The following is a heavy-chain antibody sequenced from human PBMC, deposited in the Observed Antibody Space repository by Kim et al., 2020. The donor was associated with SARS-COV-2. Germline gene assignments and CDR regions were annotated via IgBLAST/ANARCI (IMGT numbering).Heavy chain of an antibody. CDR1: GFTFSSYS. V-gene: IGHV3-48*02. CDR3: ARAYYDILTGHLPWYYYYGMDG. J-gene: IGHJ6*02. CDR2: ISSSSSTI. D-gene: IGHD3-9*01. Sequence: GGSLRLSCAASGFTFSSYSMNWVRQAPGKGLEWVSYISSSSSTIYYADSVKGRFTISRDNAKNSLYLQMNSLRDEDTAVYYCARAYYDILTGHLPWYYYYGMDGWGQGTTVTVSS.